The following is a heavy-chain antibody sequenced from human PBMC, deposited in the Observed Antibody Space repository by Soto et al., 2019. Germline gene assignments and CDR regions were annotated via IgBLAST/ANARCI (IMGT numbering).Heavy chain of an antibody. CDR3: ATYSSPFDY. CDR1: EFSFSSYA. CDR2: ISATGTTT. D-gene: IGHD6-13*01. V-gene: IGHV3-23*01. Sequence: EVQLMESGGGLVQPGGSLRRSCAASEFSFSSYALNWVRQAPGKGLEWVSAISATGTTTYYADSVKGRFTISRDNSKRTLFLQMDSLSPEDTAVDYCATYSSPFDYWGQGTLVTVSS. J-gene: IGHJ4*02.